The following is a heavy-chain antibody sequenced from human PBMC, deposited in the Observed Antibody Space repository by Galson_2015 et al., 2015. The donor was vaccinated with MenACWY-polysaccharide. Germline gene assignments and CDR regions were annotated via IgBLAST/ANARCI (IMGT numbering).Heavy chain of an antibody. CDR1: TVTFRGSG. D-gene: IGHD3-10*02. CDR2: IQYDAVYK. J-gene: IGHJ3*02. CDR3: AREGSRIVFHAFDT. Sequence: SLRLSCAASTVTFRGSGMHWVRQAPGKGLEWVAVIQYDAVYKQYLDSVKGRFSVSRDNSKSTLYLEMNNLRAEDTALYYCAREGSRIVFHAFDTWGQGTM. V-gene: IGHV3-33*01.